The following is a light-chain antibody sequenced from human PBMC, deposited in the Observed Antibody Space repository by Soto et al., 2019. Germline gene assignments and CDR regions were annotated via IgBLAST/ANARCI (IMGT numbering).Light chain of an antibody. Sequence: DIQMTQSPSSLSASVGDRVTISCQATEDISNFLNWYQQKPGKAPKLLIYDASNLEAGVPSRFSGGGSGTHFTLTISSLQPEDFVTYYCEQYHNLLLSFGGGTKVDIK. V-gene: IGKV1-33*01. J-gene: IGKJ4*01. CDR2: DAS. CDR3: EQYHNLLLS. CDR1: EDISNF.